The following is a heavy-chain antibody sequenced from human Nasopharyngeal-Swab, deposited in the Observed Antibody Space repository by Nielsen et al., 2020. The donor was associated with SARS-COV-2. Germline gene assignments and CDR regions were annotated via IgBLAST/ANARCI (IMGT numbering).Heavy chain of an antibody. CDR2: ISSSSSTI. J-gene: IGHJ6*02. Sequence: GGSLRLSCAASGFTFSSYSMNWVRQAPGKGLEWVSYISSSSSTIYYADSVKGRFTISRDNAKNSLYLQMNSLRAEDTAVYYCARDGQRNCSGGSCYHYYYYCMDVWGQGTTVTVSS. CDR3: ARDGQRNCSGGSCYHYYYYCMDV. V-gene: IGHV3-48*04. D-gene: IGHD2-15*01. CDR1: GFTFSSYS.